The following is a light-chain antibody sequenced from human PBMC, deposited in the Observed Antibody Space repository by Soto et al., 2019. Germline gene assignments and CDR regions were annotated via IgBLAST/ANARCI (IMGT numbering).Light chain of an antibody. CDR1: SSNTGAGYD. CDR3: QSYDSSLSGYV. V-gene: IGLV1-40*01. Sequence: QSALTQPPSVSGAPGQRVTISCTGSSSNTGAGYDVHWYQQLPGTAPKLLIYGNSNRPSGVPDRFSGSKSGTSASLAITGLQAEDEADYSCQSYDSSLSGYVFGTGTKLTVL. J-gene: IGLJ1*01. CDR2: GNS.